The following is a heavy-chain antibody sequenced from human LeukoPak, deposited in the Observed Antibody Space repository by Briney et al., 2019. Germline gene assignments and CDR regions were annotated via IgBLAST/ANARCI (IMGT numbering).Heavy chain of an antibody. CDR3: ARAMVARTFYYMDV. Sequence: GSLKISCAASGFRFTSYWITWVRQTPGKGLEWMANMKEDGSDKHYVDSVRGRFTISRGNGKKSLYLQMNRLRAEDTAVYSCARAMVARTFYYMDVWGKGAPVTVSS. CDR1: GFRFTSYW. J-gene: IGHJ6*03. D-gene: IGHD2-15*01. V-gene: IGHV3-7*01. CDR2: MKEDGSDK.